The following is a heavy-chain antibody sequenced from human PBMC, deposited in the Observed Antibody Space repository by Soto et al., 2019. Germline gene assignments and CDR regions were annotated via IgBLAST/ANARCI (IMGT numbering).Heavy chain of an antibody. CDR1: GFTFSNYA. D-gene: IGHD2-2*01. CDR2: ISGSGYT. CDR3: AKVYCSSSNCYGVDY. V-gene: IGHV3-23*01. J-gene: IGHJ4*02. Sequence: GGSLRLSCTASGFTFSNYAMSLGRPAPGKGLEWVSTISGSGYTYYADSVKGRFTISRDNSKNALYLQMNSLRAEDTAVYYCAKVYCSSSNCYGVDYWGLGTLVTVSS.